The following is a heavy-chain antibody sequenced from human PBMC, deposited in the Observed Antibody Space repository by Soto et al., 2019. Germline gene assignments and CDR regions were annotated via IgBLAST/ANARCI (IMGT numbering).Heavy chain of an antibody. CDR2: ISASGGST. Sequence: GGSLRLSCAASGFTFSNYVMNWVRQAPGKGLDWVSAISASGGSTYYADSVKGRFTISRDNSKNTLYLQMSSLRAEDTAVYYCARDRGAPLYYYYYMDVWGKGTTVTVSS. V-gene: IGHV3-23*01. J-gene: IGHJ6*03. CDR3: ARDRGAPLYYYYYMDV. CDR1: GFTFSNYV.